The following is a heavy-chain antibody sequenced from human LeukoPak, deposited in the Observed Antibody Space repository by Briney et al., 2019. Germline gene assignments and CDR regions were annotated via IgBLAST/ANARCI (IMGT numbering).Heavy chain of an antibody. D-gene: IGHD3-3*01. J-gene: IGHJ4*02. V-gene: IGHV4-38-2*01. CDR3: ARGQYDFWIRLALYFDY. CDR2: IYHSGST. CDR1: GYSISSGYY. Sequence: PSETLSLTCAVSGYSISSGYYWGWIRQPPGKGLEWIGSIYHSGSTYYNPSLKSRVTISVDTSKNQFSMKLSSVTAADTAVYYCARGQYDFWIRLALYFDYWGQGTLVTVSS.